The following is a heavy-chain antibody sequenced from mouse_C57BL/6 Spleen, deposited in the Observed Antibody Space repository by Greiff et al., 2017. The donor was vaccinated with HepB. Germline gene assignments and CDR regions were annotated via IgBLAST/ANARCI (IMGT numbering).Heavy chain of an antibody. CDR3: AREGLRLYAMDY. D-gene: IGHD2-4*01. CDR1: GYTFTSYW. V-gene: IGHV1-64*01. CDR2: IHPNSGST. Sequence: VQLKQPGAELVKPGASVKLSCKASGYTFTSYWMHWVKQRPGQGLEWIGMIHPNSGSTNYNEKFKSKATLTVDKSSSTAYMQLSSLTSEDSAVYYCAREGLRLYAMDYWGQGTSVTVSS. J-gene: IGHJ4*01.